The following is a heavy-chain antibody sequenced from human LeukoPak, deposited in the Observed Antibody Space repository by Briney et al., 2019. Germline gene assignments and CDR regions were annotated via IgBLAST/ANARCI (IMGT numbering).Heavy chain of an antibody. D-gene: IGHD2-15*01. CDR1: GFTFSSYW. J-gene: IGHJ4*02. V-gene: IGHV3-74*01. Sequence: GGSLRLSCAASGFTFSSYWMHWVRQAPGKGLVWVSRINSDGSSINYADSVKGRFTISRDNAKNTLYLQMNSLRAEDTAVYYCARDYRKSDCSGGSCCPDYWGQGTLVTVSS. CDR3: ARDYRKSDCSGGSCCPDY. CDR2: INSDGSSI.